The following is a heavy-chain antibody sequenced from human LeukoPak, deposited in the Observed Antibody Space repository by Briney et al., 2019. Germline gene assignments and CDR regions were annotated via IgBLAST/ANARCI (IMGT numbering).Heavy chain of an antibody. V-gene: IGHV4-59*08. CDR2: IYYSGST. Sequence: KPSETLSLTCTVSGGSISSYYWSWIRQPPGKGLEWIGYIYYSGSTNYNPPLKSRVTISVDTSKNQFSLKLSSVTAADTAVYYCARSAGITGTRAWFDPWGQGTLVTVSS. CDR3: ARSAGITGTRAWFDP. D-gene: IGHD1-20*01. CDR1: GGSISSYY. J-gene: IGHJ5*02.